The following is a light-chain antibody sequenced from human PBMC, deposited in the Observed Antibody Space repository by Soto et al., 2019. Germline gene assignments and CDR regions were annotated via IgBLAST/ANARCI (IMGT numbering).Light chain of an antibody. J-gene: IGKJ1*01. CDR1: QSVSSY. CDR3: QQYVSSPQT. V-gene: IGKV3-20*01. Sequence: EIVLTQSPATRSLSPGERATLSCMASQSVSSYLAWYQQKPGQAPRLLIYGASNRATGIPDRFSGSGSGTDFTLTISRLEPEDFAMYFCQQYVSSPQTFGQGTKVDIK. CDR2: GAS.